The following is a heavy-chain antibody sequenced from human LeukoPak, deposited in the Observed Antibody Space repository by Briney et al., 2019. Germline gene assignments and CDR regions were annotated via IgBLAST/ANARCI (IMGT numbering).Heavy chain of an antibody. D-gene: IGHD6-19*01. J-gene: IGHJ4*02. V-gene: IGHV3-7*04. Sequence: GGSLRLSCAASGFTFSDYWMTWVRQAPGKGLEWVANIKQDGSEKFYVDSVKGRFTISRDNAKNSLYLQMNSLRVEDTAVYYCGGGSGWSHEFWGQGALVTVSS. CDR2: IKQDGSEK. CDR3: GGGSGWSHEF. CDR1: GFTFSDYW.